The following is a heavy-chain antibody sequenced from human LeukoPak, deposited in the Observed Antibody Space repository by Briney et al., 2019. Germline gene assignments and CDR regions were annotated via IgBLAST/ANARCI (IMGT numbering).Heavy chain of an antibody. CDR1: GFTFSSYS. J-gene: IGHJ4*02. V-gene: IGHV3-21*01. CDR3: ASPPMVRGV. Sequence: GGSLRLSCAASGFTFSSYSMNWVRQAPGKGLEWVSSISSSSSYIYYADSVKGRLTISRDNAKNSLYLQMNSLRAEDTAVYYCASPPMVRGVGGQGTLVTVSS. D-gene: IGHD3-10*01. CDR2: ISSSSSYI.